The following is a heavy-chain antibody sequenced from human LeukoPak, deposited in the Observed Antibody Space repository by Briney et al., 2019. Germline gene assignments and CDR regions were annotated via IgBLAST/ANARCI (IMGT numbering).Heavy chain of an antibody. CDR2: IKQDGSEK. D-gene: IGHD3-10*01. V-gene: IGHV3-7*01. Sequence: GGSLRLSCAASGFTLSSYWMSWLRQAPGKGLEGVANIKQDGSEKYYMDPVKGRFTISRDNAKNSLYLQMNSLRAEDTAVYYCARDAGQDYYGSENGYYYYGMDVCGQGTTVTVSS. CDR3: ARDAGQDYYGSENGYYYYGMDV. J-gene: IGHJ6*02. CDR1: GFTLSSYW.